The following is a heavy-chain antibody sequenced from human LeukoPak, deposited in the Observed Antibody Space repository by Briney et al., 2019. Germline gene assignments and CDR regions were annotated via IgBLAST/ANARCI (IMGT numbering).Heavy chain of an antibody. D-gene: IGHD4-17*01. V-gene: IGHV1-2*02. Sequence: GASVKVSCRASGYTFTDYYIHWVRQAPGQGLEWMGWINPNSGATNYARKFQGRVTMTRDTSISTAYMELSRLRADDTAVYYCARARGDYDDWFDPWGQGTLVTVSS. CDR1: GYTFTDYY. CDR3: ARARGDYDDWFDP. J-gene: IGHJ5*02. CDR2: INPNSGAT.